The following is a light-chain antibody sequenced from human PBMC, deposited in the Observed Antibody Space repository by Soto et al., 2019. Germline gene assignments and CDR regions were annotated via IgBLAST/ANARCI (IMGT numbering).Light chain of an antibody. CDR3: QQSFSIPFT. Sequence: DIQMTQSPSSLSATVGDRVTITFRASQTIGKYLNWYQQEPGKAPKLLIYDASYLQSGVPSRFSGSSSGTDFTLTISDLRPEDFATYYCQQSFSIPFTFGPGTKVDIK. V-gene: IGKV1-39*01. J-gene: IGKJ3*01. CDR2: DAS. CDR1: QTIGKY.